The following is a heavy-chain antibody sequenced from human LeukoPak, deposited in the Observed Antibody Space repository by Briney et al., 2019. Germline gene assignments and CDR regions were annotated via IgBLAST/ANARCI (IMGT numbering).Heavy chain of an antibody. CDR3: AKGAECYDFWSGWVNYFDY. J-gene: IGHJ4*02. Sequence: GGSLRLSCAASGFTFSSYAMSWVRQAPGKGLEWVSAISGSGGSTYYADSVKGRFTISRDNSKNTLYLQMNSLRAEDTAVYYCAKGAECYDFWSGWVNYFDYWGQGTLVTVSS. CDR1: GFTFSSYA. V-gene: IGHV3-23*01. CDR2: ISGSGGST. D-gene: IGHD3-3*01.